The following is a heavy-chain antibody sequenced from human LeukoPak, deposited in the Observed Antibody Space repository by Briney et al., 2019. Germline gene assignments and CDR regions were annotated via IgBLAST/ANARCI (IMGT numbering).Heavy chain of an antibody. V-gene: IGHV3-7*01. D-gene: IGHD3-10*01. J-gene: IGHJ4*02. Sequence: PGGSLRLSCAASGFSFTEYWMTCVRQAPGKGLEWVANINQDGSEEYYVDSVKGRFPISRGNAKNSLYLQMNSLRIEDTAVYYCATASHYNTSPRFDYWGQGTLVTVSS. CDR3: ATASHYNTSPRFDY. CDR2: INQDGSEE. CDR1: GFSFTEYW.